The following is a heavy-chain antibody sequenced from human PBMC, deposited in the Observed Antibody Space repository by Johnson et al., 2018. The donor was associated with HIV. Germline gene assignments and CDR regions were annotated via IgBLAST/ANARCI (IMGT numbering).Heavy chain of an antibody. Sequence: FSDHYMSWIRQAPGKGLEWVSYISSSGSTIYYANSVKGRFTISRDNSKNTLYLQMGSLRAEDMAVYYCARRDNDAFDIWGQGTMVTVSS. CDR2: ISSSGSTI. CDR1: FSDHY. J-gene: IGHJ3*02. CDR3: ARRDNDAFDI. V-gene: IGHV3-11*04.